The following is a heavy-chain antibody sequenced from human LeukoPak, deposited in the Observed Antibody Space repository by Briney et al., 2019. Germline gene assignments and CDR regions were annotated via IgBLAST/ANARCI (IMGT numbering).Heavy chain of an antibody. CDR2: ISGSGGST. J-gene: IGHJ4*02. CDR3: AVRAYCGGDWYSPRGGFDY. V-gene: IGHV3-23*01. Sequence: PGGSLRLSCAASGFTFSSYAMSWVRQAPGKGLEWVSAISGSGGSTYYADSVKGRFTISRDNSKNTLYLQMNSRRAEDTAVYYCAVRAYCGGDWYSPRGGFDYWGQGTLVTVSS. CDR1: GFTFSSYA. D-gene: IGHD2-21*02.